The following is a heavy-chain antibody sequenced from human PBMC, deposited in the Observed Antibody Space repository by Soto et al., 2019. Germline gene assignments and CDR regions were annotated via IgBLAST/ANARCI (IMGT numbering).Heavy chain of an antibody. J-gene: IGHJ4*02. D-gene: IGHD6-13*01. CDR3: ARLSSSSWPDY. Sequence: GGSLRLSCAASGFTFSSYSMNWVRQAPGKGLEGVSYISSSSSTIYYADSVKGRFTISRDNAKNSLYLQMNSLRAEDTAVYYCARLSSSSWPDYWGQGTLVTVSS. CDR1: GFTFSSYS. V-gene: IGHV3-48*01. CDR2: ISSSSSTI.